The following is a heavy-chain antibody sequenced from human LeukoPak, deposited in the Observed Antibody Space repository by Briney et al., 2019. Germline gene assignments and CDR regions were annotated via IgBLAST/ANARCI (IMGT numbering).Heavy chain of an antibody. CDR3: ARGMVRYYYGSGSNMDV. CDR2: ISGSGGST. Sequence: GGSLRLSCAASGFTFSSYAMSWVRQAPGKGLEWVSAISGSGGSTYYADSVKGRFTISRDNAKNSLYLQMNSLRAEDTAVYYCARGMVRYYYGSGSNMDVWGKGTTVTISS. CDR1: GFTFSSYA. J-gene: IGHJ6*03. D-gene: IGHD3-10*01. V-gene: IGHV3-23*01.